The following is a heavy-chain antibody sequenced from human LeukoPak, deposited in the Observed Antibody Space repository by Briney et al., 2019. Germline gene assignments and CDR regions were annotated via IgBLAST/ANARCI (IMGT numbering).Heavy chain of an antibody. J-gene: IGHJ5*02. CDR3: AREYYDILTGYYRNWFDP. CDR2: IYYSGST. CDR1: GGSISIYY. Sequence: PSETLSLTCSVSGGSISIYYWTWIRQIPGKGLEWIGNIYYSGSTNYNPSLKSRVTISVDTSKNQFSLKLSSVTAADTAVYYCAREYYDILTGYYRNWFDPWGQGTLVTVSS. V-gene: IGHV4-59*08. D-gene: IGHD3-9*01.